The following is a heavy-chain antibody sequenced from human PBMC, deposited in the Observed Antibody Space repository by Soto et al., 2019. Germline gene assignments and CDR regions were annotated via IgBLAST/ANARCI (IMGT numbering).Heavy chain of an antibody. Sequence: ETLSRTCTVSGGSISSYYWSWIRQPPGKGLEWIGYIYYSGSTNYNPSLKSRVTISVDTSKNQFSLKLSSVTAADTAVYYCARDRWGSGWYDYWGQGTLVTVSS. J-gene: IGHJ4*02. CDR2: IYYSGST. CDR1: GGSISSYY. V-gene: IGHV4-59*01. D-gene: IGHD6-19*01. CDR3: ARDRWGSGWYDY.